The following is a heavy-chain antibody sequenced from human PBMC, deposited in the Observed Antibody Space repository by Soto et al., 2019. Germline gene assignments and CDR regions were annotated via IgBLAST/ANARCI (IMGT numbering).Heavy chain of an antibody. V-gene: IGHV1-3*01. Sequence: QGQLVQSGAEVKKPGASVKVSCGTSGFSFTSYSFHWVRQAPAQGLQWMGWINAGRGKTKYSQQFQGRVTFTWDTSANTVYMELSRLTSEDTSVFYCARWIVNGYFDYWGQGTLFTVSA. J-gene: IGHJ4*02. CDR3: ARWIVNGYFDY. CDR2: INAGRGKT. D-gene: IGHD2-15*01. CDR1: GFSFTSYS.